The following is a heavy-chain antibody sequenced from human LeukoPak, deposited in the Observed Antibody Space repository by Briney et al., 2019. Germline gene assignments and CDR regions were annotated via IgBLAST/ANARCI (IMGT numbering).Heavy chain of an antibody. V-gene: IGHV4-39*07. CDR3: AREPDA. CDR1: GDSISGSNYH. J-gene: IGHJ5*02. CDR2: VHHTGRA. Sequence: SETLSLTCTVSGDSISGSNYHWGWIRQPPGKGLEWLGTVHHTGRAFYNPSLRGRTTVSVDTSKNQFSLKLTSVTAADTAVYYRAREPDAWGQRTLVTVSS.